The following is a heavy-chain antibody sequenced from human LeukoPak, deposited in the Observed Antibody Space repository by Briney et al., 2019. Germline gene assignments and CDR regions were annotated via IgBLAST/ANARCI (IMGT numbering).Heavy chain of an antibody. Sequence: ASMKVSCKASGYTFTGYDINWVRQATGQGLEWMGWINPNSGNTGFAQKFQGRVTITRNTSISTDYMELSSLRSEDTAIYYCARDNSVGDNAWWFDPWGQGTLVTVSS. CDR1: GYTFTGYD. CDR3: ARDNSVGDNAWWFDP. J-gene: IGHJ5*02. D-gene: IGHD1-26*01. CDR2: INPNSGNT. V-gene: IGHV1-8*03.